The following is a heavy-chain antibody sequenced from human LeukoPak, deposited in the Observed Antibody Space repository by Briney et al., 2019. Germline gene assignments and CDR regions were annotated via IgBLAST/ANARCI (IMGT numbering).Heavy chain of an antibody. Sequence: APVKVSCRASGYTFTSYGISWVRQAPGQGLEWMGWISAYNANTKYAQKLQGRVSMTTDTSTSTAYMELRSLRSDDTAVYYCARGPHCSGGSCYSQYFDYWGQGTLVTVSS. CDR2: ISAYNANT. CDR1: GYTFTSYG. V-gene: IGHV1-18*01. CDR3: ARGPHCSGGSCYSQYFDY. J-gene: IGHJ4*02. D-gene: IGHD2-15*01.